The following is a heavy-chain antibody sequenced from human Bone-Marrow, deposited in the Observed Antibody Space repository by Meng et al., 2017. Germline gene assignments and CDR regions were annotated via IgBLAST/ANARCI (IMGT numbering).Heavy chain of an antibody. D-gene: IGHD1-26*01. CDR1: GYSISSGYY. J-gene: IGHJ4*02. V-gene: IGHV4-38-2*02. CDR3: ATNSGSYYGNIDY. CDR2: IYHSGST. Sequence: GSLRLSCTVSGYSISSGYYWGWIRQPPGKELEWIGSIYHSGSTYYNPSLKSRVTISVDTSKNQFSLKLSSVTAADTAVYYCATNSGSYYGNIDYWGQGTLVTVSS.